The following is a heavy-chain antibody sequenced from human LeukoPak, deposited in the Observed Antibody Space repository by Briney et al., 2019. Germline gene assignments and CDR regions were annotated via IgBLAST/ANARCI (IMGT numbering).Heavy chain of an antibody. CDR2: IYWDDDK. D-gene: IGHD4-17*01. J-gene: IGHJ4*02. V-gene: IGHV2-5*02. CDR1: GFSLSTSGVG. Sequence: SGPTLVNPTQTLTLTCTFSGFSLSTSGVGVGWIRLRPGKALEWLALIYWDDDKRYSPSLKSRLTITKDTSKNQVVLTMTNMDPVDTATYYCAHRNYGDFHFDYWGQGTLVTVSS. CDR3: AHRNYGDFHFDY.